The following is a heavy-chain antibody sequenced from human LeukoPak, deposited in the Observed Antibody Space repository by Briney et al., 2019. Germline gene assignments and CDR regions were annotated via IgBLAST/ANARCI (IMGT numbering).Heavy chain of an antibody. CDR2: MWYDRCNK. CDR3: AYGDHVGPCDY. V-gene: IGHV3-33*01. J-gene: IGHJ4*02. D-gene: IGHD4-17*01. Sequence: GGSLRLSCAASGFTFSSYGMHWVRQAPGKGLEWVAVMWYDRCNKYYADSVKGRFTISRDNFKDTLYLQRNGLRAEDTAVYYCAYGDHVGPCDYWGRGTLVTVSS. CDR1: GFTFSSYG.